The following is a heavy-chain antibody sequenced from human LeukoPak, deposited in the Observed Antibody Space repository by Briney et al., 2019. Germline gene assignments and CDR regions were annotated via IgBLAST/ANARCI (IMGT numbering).Heavy chain of an antibody. CDR1: GGSFSGYY. CDR2: INHSGST. Sequence: SETLSLTCAVYGGSFSGYYWSWIRQPPGKGLEWIGEINHSGSTNYNPSLKSRVTISVDTSKNQFSLKLSSVTAADTAVYYCARGASYNHYYGMDVWGQGTTVTVSS. D-gene: IGHD1-14*01. J-gene: IGHJ6*02. CDR3: ARGASYNHYYGMDV. V-gene: IGHV4-34*01.